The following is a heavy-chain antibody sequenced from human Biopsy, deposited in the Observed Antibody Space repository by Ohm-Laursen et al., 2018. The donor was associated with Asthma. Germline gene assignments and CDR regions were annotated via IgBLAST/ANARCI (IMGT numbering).Heavy chain of an antibody. D-gene: IGHD2-2*02. Sequence: TLSLTCTVSGGAIDSGAYYWSWIRQLPGKGLEWIGYIYYSGSTYYNPSLKSRVTISVDTSHNQFSLNLTSVTAADTAVYYCARSEIPSYYYYYGMDVWGQGTTVTVSS. CDR1: GGAIDSGAYY. J-gene: IGHJ6*02. CDR2: IYYSGST. CDR3: ARSEIPSYYYYYGMDV. V-gene: IGHV4-31*03.